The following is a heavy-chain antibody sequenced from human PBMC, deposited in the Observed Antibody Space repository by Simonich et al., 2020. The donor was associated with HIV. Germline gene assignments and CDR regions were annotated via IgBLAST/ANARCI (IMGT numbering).Heavy chain of an antibody. D-gene: IGHD3-22*01. CDR2: IRSNSSTI. V-gene: IGHV3-48*01. Sequence: EVQLVESGGGLVQPGGSLRLSCAASGFTFSSYSMNWVRQAPGKGLEWVSYIRSNSSTINYADSVKGRFTISRDNAKNSLYLQMNSLRAEDTAVYYCASGPYYYDSSGYSGDYWGQGTLVTVSS. CDR1: GFTFSSYS. CDR3: ASGPYYYDSSGYSGDY. J-gene: IGHJ4*02.